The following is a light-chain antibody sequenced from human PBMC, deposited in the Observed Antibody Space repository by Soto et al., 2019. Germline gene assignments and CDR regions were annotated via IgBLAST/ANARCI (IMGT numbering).Light chain of an antibody. CDR3: QEFDFSPT. J-gene: IGKJ4*01. CDR2: DTS. Sequence: ETVLTQAPATLSLSPGDRATLSCGASQSVSGNKLAWFQQKPGLAPRLLIYDTSTRATGIPDRFSGSGSGTXXXLXXSXLXPEDFAVYYCQEFDFSPTFGGGTKVEIK. CDR1: QSVSGNK. V-gene: IGKV3D-20*01.